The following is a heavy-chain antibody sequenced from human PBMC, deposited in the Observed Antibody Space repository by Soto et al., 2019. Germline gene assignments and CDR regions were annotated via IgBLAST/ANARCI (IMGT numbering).Heavy chain of an antibody. CDR3: AKDLKQWLVYYYYYGMDV. J-gene: IGHJ6*02. V-gene: IGHV3-30*18. CDR2: ISYDGSNK. D-gene: IGHD6-19*01. CDR1: GFTFSSYG. Sequence: GGSLRLSCAASGFTFSSYGMHWVRQAPGKGLEWVAVISYDGSNKYYADSVKGRFTISRDNSKNTLYLQMNSLRAEDTAVYYCAKDLKQWLVYYYYYGMDVWGQGTTVTVSS.